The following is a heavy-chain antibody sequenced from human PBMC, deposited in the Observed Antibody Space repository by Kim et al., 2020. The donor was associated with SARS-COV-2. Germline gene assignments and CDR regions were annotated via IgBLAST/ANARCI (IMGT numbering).Heavy chain of an antibody. V-gene: IGHV3-23*01. CDR2: ITGSGGTT. D-gene: IGHD2-2*01. Sequence: GGSLRLSCVTSGFTFSSYAMSWVRQAPGKGLEWVSAITGSGGTTYYADSVKGRFTISRDNSKNTLYLQMNSLRAEDTAVYYCATLLGYCSSTSCTIFDYWGQGTLVTVSS. CDR1: GFTFSSYA. CDR3: ATLLGYCSSTSCTIFDY. J-gene: IGHJ4*02.